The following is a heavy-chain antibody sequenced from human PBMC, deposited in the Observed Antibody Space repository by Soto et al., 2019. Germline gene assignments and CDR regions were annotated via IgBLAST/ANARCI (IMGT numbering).Heavy chain of an antibody. D-gene: IGHD6-19*01. CDR3: ARQHPLDSRVWYD. CDR1: GDSFTGFW. V-gene: IGHV5-51*01. Sequence: GESLKISCKVFGDSFTGFWIGWVRQMPGKGLEWVASIYPRDSDIRYNPSFQGQVTISADRSTATAYLQWSSLKASDTAIYYCARQHPLDSRVWYDWGQGTLVTVSS. J-gene: IGHJ4*02. CDR2: IYPRDSDI.